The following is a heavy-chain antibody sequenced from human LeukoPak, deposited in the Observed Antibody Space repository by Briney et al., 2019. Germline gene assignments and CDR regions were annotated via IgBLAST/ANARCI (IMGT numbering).Heavy chain of an antibody. CDR1: GGTFSSYA. J-gene: IGHJ4*02. Sequence: SSVKVSCKASGGTFSSYAISWVRQAPGQGLEWMGRIIPIFGTANYAQKFQGRVTITTDESTSTAYMELSSLRSEDTAVYYCARTKLGIGGGYFDYWGQGTLVTVSP. V-gene: IGHV1-69*05. CDR3: ARTKLGIGGGYFDY. CDR2: IIPIFGTA. D-gene: IGHD7-27*01.